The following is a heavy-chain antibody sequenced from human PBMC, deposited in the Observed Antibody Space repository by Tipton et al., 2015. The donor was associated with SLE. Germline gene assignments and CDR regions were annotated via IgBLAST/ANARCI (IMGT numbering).Heavy chain of an antibody. V-gene: IGHV3-33*01. CDR2: IWFDGSNT. J-gene: IGHJ4*02. CDR3: ARDLGLLRFLEWSPDY. D-gene: IGHD3-3*01. CDR1: GFTFSSFA. Sequence: SLRLSCAASGFTFSSFAMHWVRQTPGKGLEWLAFIWFDGSNTNYGDSVKGRFTISRDNSKDTPYLQMDGLRAEDTAVYYCARDLGLLRFLEWSPDYWGQGTLVTVSS.